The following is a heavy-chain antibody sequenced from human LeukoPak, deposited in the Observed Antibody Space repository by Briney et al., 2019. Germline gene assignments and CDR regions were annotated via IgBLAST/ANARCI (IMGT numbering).Heavy chain of an antibody. CDR1: GGSISSSSYY. CDR3: ASFLSGWDY. D-gene: IGHD6-19*01. V-gene: IGHV4-39*01. CDR2: IYCSGST. J-gene: IGHJ4*02. Sequence: SETLSLTCTVSGGSISSSSYYWGWIRQPPGKGLEWIGSIYCSGSTYYNPSLKSRVTISVDTSKNQFSLKLSSVTAADTAVYYCASFLSGWDYWGQGTLVTVSS.